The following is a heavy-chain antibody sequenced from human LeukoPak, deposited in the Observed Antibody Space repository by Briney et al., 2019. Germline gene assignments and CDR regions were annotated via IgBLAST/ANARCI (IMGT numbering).Heavy chain of an antibody. J-gene: IGHJ4*02. Sequence: ASVKVSCKASGGTFSSYAISWVRQAPGQGLEWMGGIIPIFGTANYAQKFQGRVTITADESTSTAYMELSSLRSEDMAVYYCARGRYVRLGELIYWGQGTLVTVSS. D-gene: IGHD3-16*01. CDR3: ARGRYVRLGELIY. V-gene: IGHV1-69*13. CDR2: IIPIFGTA. CDR1: GGTFSSYA.